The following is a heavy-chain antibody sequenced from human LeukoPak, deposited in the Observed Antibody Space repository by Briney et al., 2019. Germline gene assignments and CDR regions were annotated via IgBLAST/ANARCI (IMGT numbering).Heavy chain of an antibody. CDR2: IYTSGST. Sequence: SETLSLTCTVSGGSISSYYWSWIRQPAGKGLEWIGRIYTSGSTNYNPSLKSRVTMSVDTSKNQFSLKLSSVTAADTAVYYCASTLYDILTGYYPSLAFDIWGQGTMVTVSS. D-gene: IGHD3-9*01. J-gene: IGHJ3*02. CDR3: ASTLYDILTGYYPSLAFDI. CDR1: GGSISSYY. V-gene: IGHV4-4*07.